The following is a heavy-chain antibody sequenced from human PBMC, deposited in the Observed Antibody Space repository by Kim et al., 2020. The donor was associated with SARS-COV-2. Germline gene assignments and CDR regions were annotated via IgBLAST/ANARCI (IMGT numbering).Heavy chain of an antibody. CDR3: ARDERDIAVAGPPDY. Sequence: ASVKVSCKASGYTFTSYGISWVRQAPGQGLEWMGWISAYNGNTNYAQKLQGRVTMTTDTSTSTAYMELRSLRSDDTAVYYCARDERDIAVAGPPDYWGQGTLVTVSS. J-gene: IGHJ4*02. CDR2: ISAYNGNT. D-gene: IGHD6-19*01. CDR1: GYTFTSYG. V-gene: IGHV1-18*01.